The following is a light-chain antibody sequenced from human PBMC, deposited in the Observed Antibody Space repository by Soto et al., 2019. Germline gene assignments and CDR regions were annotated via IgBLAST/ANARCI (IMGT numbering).Light chain of an antibody. CDR1: QSVRSN. J-gene: IGKJ4*01. CDR3: QQYNNWPLT. V-gene: IGKV3-15*01. CDR2: GAS. Sequence: IVMTQSPATLSVSPGERATLSCRASQSVRSNLAWYQQKPGQAPRLLIYGASTRATGSPARFSGSGSGTEFTLTISSLQSEDFAVSYCQQYNNWPLTFGGGTKVEIK.